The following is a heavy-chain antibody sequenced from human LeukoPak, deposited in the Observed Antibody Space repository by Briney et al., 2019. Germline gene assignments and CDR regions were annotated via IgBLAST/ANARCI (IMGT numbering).Heavy chain of an antibody. CDR2: ISSSGSTI. CDR1: GFTFRSYE. V-gene: IGHV3-48*03. D-gene: IGHD4-17*01. Sequence: GGSLRLSCAASGFTFRSYEMNWVRQAPGKGLEWVSYISSSGSTIYYADSVKGRFTISRDNAKNSLYLQMNSLRAEDTAVYYCARSYGDYVLFDYWGQGTLVTVSS. CDR3: ARSYGDYVLFDY. J-gene: IGHJ4*02.